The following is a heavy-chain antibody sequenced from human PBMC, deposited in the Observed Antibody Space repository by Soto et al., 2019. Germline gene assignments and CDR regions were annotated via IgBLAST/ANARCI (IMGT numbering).Heavy chain of an antibody. Sequence: GGSLRLSCAASGFTFTRYSLNWARQAPGKGLEGVSSISSTTNYIYYDDSLKGRFTVSRDNAKSSVYLDLNSVSAEDTAVYYCARESEDLTSNFDYGGQGTLDTVSS. J-gene: IGHJ4*02. CDR1: GFTFTRYS. CDR3: ARESEDLTSNFDY. V-gene: IGHV3-21*01. CDR2: ISSTTNYI.